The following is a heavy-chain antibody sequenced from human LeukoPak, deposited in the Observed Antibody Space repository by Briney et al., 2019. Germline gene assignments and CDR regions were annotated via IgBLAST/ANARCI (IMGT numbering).Heavy chain of an antibody. CDR2: IYWDDDI. J-gene: IGHJ5*02. Sequence: SGPTLVQPTQTLTLTYTFSGFSLTTRGVGVGWIGQPPGKALQWLALIYWDDDIYYRPSLRNRLTITKDNSKNQVVITMTNMDPVDTGTYYCARMRNANYFDPWGQGTLVTVSS. D-gene: IGHD1-1*01. V-gene: IGHV2-5*02. CDR3: ARMRNANYFDP. CDR1: GFSLTTRGVG.